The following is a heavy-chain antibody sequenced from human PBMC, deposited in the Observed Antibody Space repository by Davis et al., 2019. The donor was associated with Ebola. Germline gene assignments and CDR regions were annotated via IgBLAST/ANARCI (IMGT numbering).Heavy chain of an antibody. CDR2: IFYSGKT. CDR1: GGSVSTSSYY. D-gene: IGHD6-6*01. CDR3: ARQLYTGSSADWFDP. Sequence: MPSETLSLTCTVSGGSVSTSSYYWGWIRQPPGKGLEWIGSIFYSGKTYYNSSLQNRVTISVDTSKNQFSLKLTSVSAADTAVYYCARQLYTGSSADWFDPWGQGTLVTVSS. V-gene: IGHV4-39*01. J-gene: IGHJ5*02.